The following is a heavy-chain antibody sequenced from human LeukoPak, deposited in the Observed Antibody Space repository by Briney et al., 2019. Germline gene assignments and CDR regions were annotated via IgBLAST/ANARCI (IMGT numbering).Heavy chain of an antibody. J-gene: IGHJ3*02. CDR2: INHSGST. V-gene: IGHV4-34*01. CDR3: ARPTYYDFWSGYKSDAFDI. Sequence: SETLSLTCAVYGGSFSGYYWSWIRPPPGEGRGWIGEINHSGSTNSNPSLKSRVTISVDTSKNQFSLKLSSVTAADTAVYYCARPTYYDFWSGYKSDAFDIWGQGTMVTVSS. CDR1: GGSFSGYY. D-gene: IGHD3-3*01.